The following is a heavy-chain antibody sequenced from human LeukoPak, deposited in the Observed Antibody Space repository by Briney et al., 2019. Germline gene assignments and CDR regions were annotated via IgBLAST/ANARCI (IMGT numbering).Heavy chain of an antibody. Sequence: GGSLRLSCAASGFTFSSYGMHWVRQAPGKGLEWVAVIWYDGSNKYYADSVKGRFTISRDNSKNTLYLQMNSLRAEDTAVYYCARDRYGSSWTSPSYGMDVWGQGTTVTVSS. CDR3: ARDRYGSSWTSPSYGMDV. CDR1: GFTFSSYG. J-gene: IGHJ6*02. CDR2: IWYDGSNK. D-gene: IGHD6-13*01. V-gene: IGHV3-33*01.